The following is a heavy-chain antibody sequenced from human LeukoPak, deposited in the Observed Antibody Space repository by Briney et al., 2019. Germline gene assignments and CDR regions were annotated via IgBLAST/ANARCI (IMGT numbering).Heavy chain of an antibody. CDR1: GGSITTHY. CDR2: VYNTGST. V-gene: IGHV4-4*07. Sequence: PSETLSLTYTVSGGSITTHYWSWIRQPAGREVEWIGRVYNTGSTKYNPSLESRVTMSVDTSSNRFSLRLRSVTAADTAVYYCARDLLGDYGTFDIWGQGAMVTVSS. D-gene: IGHD4-17*01. J-gene: IGHJ3*02. CDR3: ARDLLGDYGTFDI.